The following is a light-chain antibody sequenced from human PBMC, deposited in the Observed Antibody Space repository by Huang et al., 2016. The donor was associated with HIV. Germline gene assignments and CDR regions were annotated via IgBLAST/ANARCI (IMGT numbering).Light chain of an antibody. V-gene: IGKV3-11*01. CDR2: GAS. CDR3: QQRSDWPRT. Sequence: EIVLTQSPATLSLSPGERATLSCRASQSVSSDLDWYQQKAGQAPRLLIYGASNRATGIPARFSGSGSGTDFTLIISSLEPEDFAVYYCQQRSDWPRTFGQGTKLEIK. CDR1: QSVSSD. J-gene: IGKJ2*01.